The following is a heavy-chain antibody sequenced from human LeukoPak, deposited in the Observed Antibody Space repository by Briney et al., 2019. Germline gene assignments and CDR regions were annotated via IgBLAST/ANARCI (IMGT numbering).Heavy chain of an antibody. CDR2: IYTNDST. CDR1: GGSISSYY. J-gene: IGHJ5*02. Sequence: PSETLSLTCTVSGGSISSYYWSWIRQPAGKRLEWIGRIYTNDSTNYNPSLKSRVTMSVDTSKNQFSLKLTSVTAADTAVYYCARDEPMNWVDPWGQGTLVTVSS. CDR3: ARDEPMNWVDP. V-gene: IGHV4-4*07.